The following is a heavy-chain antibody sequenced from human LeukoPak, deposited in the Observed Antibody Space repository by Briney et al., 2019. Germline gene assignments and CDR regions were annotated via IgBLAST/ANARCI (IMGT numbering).Heavy chain of an antibody. CDR3: ARADYGDYHTIYNWFDT. D-gene: IGHD4-17*01. CDR1: GLTVSSNY. CDR2: IYSGGST. V-gene: IGHV3-53*01. J-gene: IGHJ5*02. Sequence: GGSLRLSCAASGLTVSSNYMSWVRQAPGKGLEWVSVIYSGGSTYYADSVKGRFTISRDNSKNTLYLQMNSLRAADTAVYFCARADYGDYHTIYNWFDTWGQGTLVTVSS.